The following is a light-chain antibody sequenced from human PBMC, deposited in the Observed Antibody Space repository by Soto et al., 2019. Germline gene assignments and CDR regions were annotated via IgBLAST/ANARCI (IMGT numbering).Light chain of an antibody. V-gene: IGKV3-20*01. CDR2: GAS. CDR1: QSVSRSY. J-gene: IGKJ1*01. Sequence: EIVLTPYQGTLSLSPGDRATLSCRASQSVSRSYLGWYQQKPGQAPRLLMYGASIRAAGVTDRFSGSGSGTEFTLTISRLEPEDFTVYYCHHYETFGQGTKVDIK. CDR3: HHYET.